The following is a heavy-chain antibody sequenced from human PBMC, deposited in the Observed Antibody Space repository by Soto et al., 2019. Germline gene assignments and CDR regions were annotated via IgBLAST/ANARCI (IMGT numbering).Heavy chain of an antibody. Sequence: QITLKESGPTLMKPTQTLTLTCTFSGFSLSTSGVGVGWIRQPPGKALEWLAVIYWDDDKDYSASLKSRLTIXKHXSKNQVVLTMTNMDPVDTATYYCAHQRGTMVIVVEEPFFDYWGQGILVTVSS. CDR3: AHQRGTMVIVVEEPFFDY. D-gene: IGHD3-22*01. CDR2: IYWDDDK. J-gene: IGHJ4*02. CDR1: GFSLSTSGVG. V-gene: IGHV2-5*02.